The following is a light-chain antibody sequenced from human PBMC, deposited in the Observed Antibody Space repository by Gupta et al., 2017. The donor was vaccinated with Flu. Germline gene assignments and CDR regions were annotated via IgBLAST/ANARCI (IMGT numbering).Light chain of an antibody. CDR1: SGINVGTYR. V-gene: IGLV5-45*03. CDR3: MIWHSSAWV. Sequence: QAVLPQPSSLSASPGASASLTCTLRSGINVGTYRIYWYQQKPGSPPQYLLRYKSDSDKQHGSGVPSRFSGSKDASANAGILLISGLQAEDEADYYCMIWHSSAWVFGGGTKLTVL. CDR2: YKSDSDK. J-gene: IGLJ3*02.